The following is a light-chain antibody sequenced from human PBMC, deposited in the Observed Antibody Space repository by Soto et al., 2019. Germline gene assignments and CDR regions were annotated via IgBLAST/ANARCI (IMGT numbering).Light chain of an antibody. V-gene: IGKV4-1*01. J-gene: IGKJ4*01. CDR1: QSVLYSSNNKNY. CDR2: WAS. Sequence: DIVMTQSPDSLAVSLGERATINCKSSQSVLYSSNNKNYLAWYQQKPGQPPKLLIYWASTREPGVPDRISGSGSGTDFTLTISSLQAEDVAIYYCQQYYSTPRTFGGGTKVEIK. CDR3: QQYYSTPRT.